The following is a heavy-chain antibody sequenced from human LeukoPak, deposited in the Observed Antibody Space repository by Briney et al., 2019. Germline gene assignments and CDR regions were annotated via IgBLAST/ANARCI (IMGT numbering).Heavy chain of an antibody. Sequence: PSETLSLTCTVSGVSISSSSFYWGWIRQPPGKGLEWIGSVYYSGSTNYNPSLKSRVTISVDTSKNQFSLKLSSVTAADTAVYYCARDGGITLARGVTPWGQGTLVTVSS. CDR3: ARDGGITLARGVTP. D-gene: IGHD3-10*01. J-gene: IGHJ5*02. CDR1: GVSISSSSFY. CDR2: VYYSGST. V-gene: IGHV4-39*07.